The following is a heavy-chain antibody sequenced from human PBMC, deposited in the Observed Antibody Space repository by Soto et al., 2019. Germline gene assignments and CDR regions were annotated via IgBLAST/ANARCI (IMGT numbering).Heavy chain of an antibody. D-gene: IGHD3-9*01. CDR1: GGTLTSST. Sequence: SVKVSCKASGGTLTSSTFAWVRQAPGQGLEWMGWIIPVFNTPLHAQKFKGRVTVTADDFKSTVSLELRGLTSEDTAMYFCAMSSERLAHYHSLPDIWGQGTPVPVSS. J-gene: IGHJ4*02. V-gene: IGHV1-69*13. CDR3: AMSSERLAHYHSLPDI. CDR2: IIPVFNTP.